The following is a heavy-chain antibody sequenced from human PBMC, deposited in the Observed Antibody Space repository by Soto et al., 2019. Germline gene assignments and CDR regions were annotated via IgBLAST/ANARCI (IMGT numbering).Heavy chain of an antibody. Sequence: ASVKVSCKASGYTFTSYGISWVRQAPGQGLEWMGWISAYNGNTNYAQKLQGRVTMTTDTSTSTAYMELRSLRSDDTAVYYCARMGTGYCSSTSCYGVNWFDPWGQGSVVIVSS. V-gene: IGHV1-18*04. J-gene: IGHJ5*02. D-gene: IGHD2-2*01. CDR1: GYTFTSYG. CDR2: ISAYNGNT. CDR3: ARMGTGYCSSTSCYGVNWFDP.